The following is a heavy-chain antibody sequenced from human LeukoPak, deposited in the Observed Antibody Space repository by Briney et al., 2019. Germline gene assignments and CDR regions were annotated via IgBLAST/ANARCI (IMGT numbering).Heavy chain of an antibody. V-gene: IGHV3-23*01. Sequence: PGGSLRLSCAASGFTFSSYAMSWVRQAPGKGLEWVSAISGGGGSTYYADSVKGRFTISRDNSKNTLYLKMNSLRAEDTAVYYCATGEGEIVVAFDYWGQGTLVTVSS. D-gene: IGHD3-22*01. CDR2: ISGGGGST. CDR1: GFTFSSYA. CDR3: ATGEGEIVVAFDY. J-gene: IGHJ4*02.